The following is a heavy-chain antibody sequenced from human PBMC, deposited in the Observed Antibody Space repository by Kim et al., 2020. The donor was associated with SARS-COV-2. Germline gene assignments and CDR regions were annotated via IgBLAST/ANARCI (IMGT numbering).Heavy chain of an antibody. CDR3: ARVFRYCSSTSCYRPYGMDV. CDR1: GFTFSSYE. D-gene: IGHD2-2*01. Sequence: GGSLRLSCAASGFTFSSYEMNWVRQAPGKGLEWVSYISSSGSTIYYADSVKGRFTISRDNAKNSLYLQMNSLRAEDTAVYYCARVFRYCSSTSCYRPYGMDVWGQGTTVTVSS. CDR2: ISSSGSTI. V-gene: IGHV3-48*03. J-gene: IGHJ6*02.